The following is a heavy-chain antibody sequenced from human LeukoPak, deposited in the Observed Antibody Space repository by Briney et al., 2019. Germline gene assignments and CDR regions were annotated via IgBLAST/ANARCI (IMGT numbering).Heavy chain of an antibody. V-gene: IGHV3-23*01. CDR3: ATMYYDFWSGYLEDY. Sequence: GGSLRLSCVASGVTLSNYAMSWVRQAPGKGLEWVSAISGSGGSTYYADSVKGRFTISRDNSKNTLYLQMNSLRAEDTAVYYCATMYYDFWSGYLEDYWGQGTLVTVSS. D-gene: IGHD3-3*01. CDR1: GVTLSNYA. J-gene: IGHJ4*02. CDR2: ISGSGGST.